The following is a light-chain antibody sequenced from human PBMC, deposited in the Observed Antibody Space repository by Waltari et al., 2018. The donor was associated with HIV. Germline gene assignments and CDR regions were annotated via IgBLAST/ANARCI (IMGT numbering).Light chain of an antibody. J-gene: IGLJ3*02. CDR1: SSNLGAGFD. CDR2: GDT. CDR3: QSYDSGLSVV. Sequence: QSVLTQPPSVSGAPGQRVTISCPGNSSNLGAGFDLHWYQQVPETAPKLLIYGDTNRPSGVPDRFSGSKSGTSASLAITGLQAEDEADYYCQSYDSGLSVVFGGGTKLTVL. V-gene: IGLV1-40*01.